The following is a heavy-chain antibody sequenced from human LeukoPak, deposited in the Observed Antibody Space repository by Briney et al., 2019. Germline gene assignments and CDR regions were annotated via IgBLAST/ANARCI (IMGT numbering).Heavy chain of an antibody. Sequence: PGGSLRLSCAASGFTFSSYNMNWVRQAPGKGLEWVSSITSSSSSIYYADSVKGRFTISRDNSKNTLYLQMNSLRAEDTAVYYCANERRPGIAAAGTNLEGNWGQGTLVTVSS. CDR2: ITSSSSSI. D-gene: IGHD6-13*01. J-gene: IGHJ4*02. CDR1: GFTFSSYN. V-gene: IGHV3-21*04. CDR3: ANERRPGIAAAGTNLEGN.